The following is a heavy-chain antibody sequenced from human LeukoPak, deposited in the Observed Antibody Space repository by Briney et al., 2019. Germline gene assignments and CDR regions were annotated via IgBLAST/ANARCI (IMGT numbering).Heavy chain of an antibody. CDR1: GFTFSSYG. CDR2: ISYDGSNK. D-gene: IGHD1-26*01. CDR3: AKRVGATSVGDY. J-gene: IGHJ4*02. Sequence: GGSLRLSCAASGFTFSSYGMHWVRQAPGKGLEWVAVISYDGSNKYYADSVKGRFTISRDNSKNTLYLQMNSLRAEDTAVYYCAKRVGATSVGDYWGQGTLVTVSS. V-gene: IGHV3-30*18.